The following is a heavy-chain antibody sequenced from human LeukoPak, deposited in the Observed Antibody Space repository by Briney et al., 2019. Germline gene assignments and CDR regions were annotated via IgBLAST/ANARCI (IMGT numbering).Heavy chain of an antibody. CDR1: GFTFSSYG. Sequence: GGSLRLSCAASGFTFSSYGMHWVRQAPGKGLEWVAFIRYDGSNKYYADSVKGRFTISRDNSKNTLYLHMNSLRAEDTAVYYCAKVLSTFGGVIVPLDYWGQGTLVTVSS. V-gene: IGHV3-30*02. CDR2: IRYDGSNK. CDR3: AKVLSTFGGVIVPLDY. D-gene: IGHD3-16*02. J-gene: IGHJ4*02.